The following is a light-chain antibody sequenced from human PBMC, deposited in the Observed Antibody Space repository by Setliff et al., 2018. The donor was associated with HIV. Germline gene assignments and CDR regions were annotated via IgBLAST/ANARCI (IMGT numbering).Light chain of an antibody. V-gene: IGLV1-40*01. J-gene: IGLJ1*01. CDR3: QSYDSSLSGYV. CDR2: GNS. CDR1: SSNIGAGYD. Sequence: QSALTQPPSVSEAPGQRVTISCTGSSSNIGAGYDVHWYQQLPGTAPKLLIYGNSNRPSGVPDRFSGSKSGTSASLAITGLQAEDDADYYCQSYDSSLSGYVFGTGTKVTVL.